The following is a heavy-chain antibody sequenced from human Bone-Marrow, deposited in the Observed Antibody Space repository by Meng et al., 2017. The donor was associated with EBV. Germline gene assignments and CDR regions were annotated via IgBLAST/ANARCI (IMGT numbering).Heavy chain of an antibody. V-gene: IGHV1-18*01. Sequence: AQLVQSAPEVTKPGAAVKVSCKASGYTFTKAGINWVRRAPGQGLEYIEFINPYSGNTKYGPRLQGRVTLPTETSTSTAYLELSSLRSDDTAVYYCAIPAGFGDFERKYWGQGTLVTVSS. D-gene: IGHD4-17*01. CDR2: INPYSGNT. CDR3: AIPAGFGDFERKY. CDR1: GYTFTKAG. J-gene: IGHJ4*02.